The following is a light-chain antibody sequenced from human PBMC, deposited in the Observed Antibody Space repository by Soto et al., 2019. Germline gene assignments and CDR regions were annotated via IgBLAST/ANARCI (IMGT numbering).Light chain of an antibody. CDR3: HQRSTWPFT. J-gene: IGKJ3*01. V-gene: IGKV3-11*01. Sequence: EIVLTQSPATLSLSPGERATLSCRASQSISSYLAWYQQKPDQAPRLLIYDASHRATGIQARFSGSGSGTDFTLTISSLEPEDFAVYYCHQRSTWPFTFGSGTKVDIK. CDR2: DAS. CDR1: QSISSY.